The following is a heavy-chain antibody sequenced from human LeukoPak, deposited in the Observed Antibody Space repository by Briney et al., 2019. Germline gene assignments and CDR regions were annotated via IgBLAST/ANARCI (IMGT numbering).Heavy chain of an antibody. CDR1: GYTFTVYY. CDR2: IIPNSGGT. V-gene: IGHV1-2*02. J-gene: IGHJ5*02. Sequence: GASVKVSCKASGYTFTVYYIHWLRQAPGQGLEWMGWIIPNSGGTKYAQKFQDRVTMTRDTSITTVYMELSRLRYDDTAVYYCARGPEGSASAYYYDTVGWFDPWGQGTLVTVSS. CDR3: ARGPEGSASAYYYDTVGWFDP. D-gene: IGHD3-22*01.